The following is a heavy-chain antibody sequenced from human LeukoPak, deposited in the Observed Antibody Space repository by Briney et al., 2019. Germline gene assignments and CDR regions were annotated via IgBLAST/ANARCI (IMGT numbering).Heavy chain of an antibody. D-gene: IGHD1-26*01. CDR2: IGTAGDT. J-gene: IGHJ4*02. Sequence: GGSLGLSCAASGFTFSSYDMHWVRQATGKGLEWVSAIGTAGDTYYPGSVKGRFTISRENAKNSLYLQMTSLRAGDTAVYYCARGQRGSYDYWGQGTLVTVSS. CDR3: ARGQRGSYDY. V-gene: IGHV3-13*01. CDR1: GFTFSSYD.